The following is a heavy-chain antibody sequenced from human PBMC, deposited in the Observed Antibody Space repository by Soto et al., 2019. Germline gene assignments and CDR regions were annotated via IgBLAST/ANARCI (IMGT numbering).Heavy chain of an antibody. Sequence: PYVTLCLTCIASGDAISNFYSNWIRHHPGKGLKWIGCIHYTGSANYNPSLKSQVIISVDTSKNQSTLKLSSVHAADTAGYFCARVRSNLFDYWGQGTLVTVSS. CDR3: ARVRSNLFDY. CDR1: GDAISNFY. D-gene: IGHD3-3*01. V-gene: IGHV4-59*01. CDR2: IHYTGSA. J-gene: IGHJ4*02.